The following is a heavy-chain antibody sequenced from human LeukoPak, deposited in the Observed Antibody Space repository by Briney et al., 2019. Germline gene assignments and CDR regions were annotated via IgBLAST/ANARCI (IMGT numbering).Heavy chain of an antibody. CDR2: ISAYNGNT. V-gene: IGHV1-18*01. D-gene: IGHD3-3*01. Sequence: ASVKVSCKASGGTFSSYAISWVRQAPGQGLEWMGWISAYNGNTNYAQKLQGRVTMTTDTSTSTAYMELRSLRSDDTAVYYCARDSTYYDFWSGYYFAPRAFDIWGQGTMVTVSS. CDR3: ARDSTYYDFWSGYYFAPRAFDI. CDR1: GGTFSSYA. J-gene: IGHJ3*02.